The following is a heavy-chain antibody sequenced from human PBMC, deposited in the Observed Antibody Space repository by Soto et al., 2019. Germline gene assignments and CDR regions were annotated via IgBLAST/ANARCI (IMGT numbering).Heavy chain of an antibody. CDR2: IKSKSDGGTT. J-gene: IGHJ4*02. CDR1: GFTFTNAW. CDR3: TTYYQVGY. Sequence: EVQLVESGGGLVKPGGSLRLSCAATGFTFTNAWMNWVRQAPGKGLEWVGRIKSKSDGGTTDYAVPVKGRFTISRDDSKNTLFLQMNSLKIGDTAVYYCTTYYQVGYWGQGTLVTVSS. D-gene: IGHD3-10*01. V-gene: IGHV3-15*07.